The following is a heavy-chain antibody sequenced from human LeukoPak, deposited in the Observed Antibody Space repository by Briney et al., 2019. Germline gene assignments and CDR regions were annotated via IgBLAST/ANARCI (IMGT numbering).Heavy chain of an antibody. CDR3: ARGVLGYCSGGSCSAPYYFDY. CDR2: IIPIFGTA. J-gene: IGHJ4*02. V-gene: IGHV1-69*06. Sequence: GASVKVSCKASGGTFSSYAISWVRQAPGQGLEWMGGIIPIFGTANYAQKFQGRVTITADKSTSTAYMELSSLRSEDTAVYYCARGVLGYCSGGSCSAPYYFDYWGQGTLVTVSS. D-gene: IGHD2-15*01. CDR1: GGTFSSYA.